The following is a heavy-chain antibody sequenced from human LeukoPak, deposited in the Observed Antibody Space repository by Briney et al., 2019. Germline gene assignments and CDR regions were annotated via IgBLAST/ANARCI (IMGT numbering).Heavy chain of an antibody. CDR2: ISGSGGST. D-gene: IGHD3-22*01. J-gene: IGHJ5*02. V-gene: IGHV3-23*01. Sequence: GASLRLSCAASGLTFSSYAMSWVGQAQGKGLEWGSAISGSGGSTYYADSVKGRFTISRDNSKNTLYLQMNSLRAEDTAVYYCANGDSSGYYYFNWFDPWGQGTLVTVSS. CDR3: ANGDSSGYYYFNWFDP. CDR1: GLTFSSYA.